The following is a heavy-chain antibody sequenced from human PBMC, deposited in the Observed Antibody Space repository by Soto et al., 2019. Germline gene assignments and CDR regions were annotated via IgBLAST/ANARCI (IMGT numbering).Heavy chain of an antibody. CDR2: INPDNGNT. D-gene: IGHD2-15*01. V-gene: IGHV1-3*01. CDR1: GYTCTRYT. CDR3: ARGIATGQLDP. Sequence: ASVKVSCKASGYTCTRYTMNWGRQAPGQRLEWMGWINPDNGNTKSSQKFQDRVIITRDTSASTAYMDLSSLRSEYTAVYYCARGIATGQLDPWGQGTLVTVSS. J-gene: IGHJ5*02.